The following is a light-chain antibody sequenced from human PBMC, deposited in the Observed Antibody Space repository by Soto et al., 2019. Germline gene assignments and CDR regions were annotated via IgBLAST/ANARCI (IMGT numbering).Light chain of an antibody. V-gene: IGKV3-15*01. Sequence: EIVLTPSPPTLSLSPGERATLSCRASQSVSSNLAWYQQKPGQAPRLLIYGASTRATGIPARFSGSGSGTEFTLTISSLQSEDFAVYYCQQYNNWPLTFGQGTKVDIK. CDR2: GAS. CDR1: QSVSSN. J-gene: IGKJ1*01. CDR3: QQYNNWPLT.